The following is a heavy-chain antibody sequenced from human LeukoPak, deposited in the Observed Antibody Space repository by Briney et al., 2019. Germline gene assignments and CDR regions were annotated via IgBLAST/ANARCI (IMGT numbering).Heavy chain of an antibody. CDR3: TRDRSRAEDD. CDR1: GFTFSGHW. V-gene: IGHV3-7*01. CDR2: INQGGSDK. D-gene: IGHD1-14*01. Sequence: AESLRLSCAASGFTFSGHWMSWVCQGPGKGLERVANINQGGSDKYYVDSVKGRFTISRDNANNLQYLQMNSLRGEDTAVYYCTRDRSRAEDDWGQGTLVTVSS. J-gene: IGHJ4*02.